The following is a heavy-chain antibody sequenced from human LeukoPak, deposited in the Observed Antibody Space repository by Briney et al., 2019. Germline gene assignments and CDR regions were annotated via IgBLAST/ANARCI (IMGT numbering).Heavy chain of an antibody. D-gene: IGHD2-15*01. CDR2: ISSSGSTI. CDR3: ARSTVAGGDDY. Sequence: GGSLRLSCAVSGFTFSDYYMSWIRQAPRKGLEWVSYISSSGSTIYYADSVKGRFTISRDNAKNSLYLQMNSLRAEDTAVYYCARSTVAGGDDYWGQGTLVTVSS. V-gene: IGHV3-11*01. CDR1: GFTFSDYY. J-gene: IGHJ4*02.